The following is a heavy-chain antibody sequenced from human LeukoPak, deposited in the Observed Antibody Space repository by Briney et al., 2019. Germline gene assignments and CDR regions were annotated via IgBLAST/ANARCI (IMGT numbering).Heavy chain of an antibody. CDR2: IKQDGTEK. CDR1: GFTFSNTY. D-gene: IGHD5-18*01. J-gene: IGHJ6*02. CDR3: ARIRKAGYSYGSYYYYGMDV. V-gene: IGHV3-7*04. Sequence: GGSLRLSCAASGFTFSNTYMTWVRQAPGKGLEWVANIKQDGTEKYYVDSVKGRFTISRDNAKNSLYLQMNSLRAEDTAVYYCARIRKAGYSYGSYYYYGMDVWGQGTTVTVSS.